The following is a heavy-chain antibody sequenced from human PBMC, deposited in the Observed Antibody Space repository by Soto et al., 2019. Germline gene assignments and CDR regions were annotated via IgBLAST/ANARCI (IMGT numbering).Heavy chain of an antibody. CDR2: IYYSGST. J-gene: IGHJ4*02. CDR3: ARAAYRYGYREDE. Sequence: QVQLQESGPGLVKPSQTLSLTCTVSGGSISSGDYYWSWIRQPPGKGLEWIGYIYYSGSTYYNPSLKSGVTISVDTSKNKSSLKLSTVTAADTAVYYCARAAYRYGYREDEWGQGTLVTVSS. D-gene: IGHD5-18*01. V-gene: IGHV4-30-4*01. CDR1: GGSISSGDYY.